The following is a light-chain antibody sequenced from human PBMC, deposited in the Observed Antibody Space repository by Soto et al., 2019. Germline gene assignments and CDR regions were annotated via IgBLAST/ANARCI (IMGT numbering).Light chain of an antibody. CDR3: QSYDSSLSVVV. J-gene: IGLJ2*01. CDR1: SSNIGAGYD. Sequence: QSVLTQPPSVSGAPGQRVTISRTGSSSNIGAGYDVHWYQHLPGTAPKLLIYGNSNRPSGVPDRFSGSKSGTSASLAITGLQAEDEADYYCQSYDSSLSVVVFGGGTKLTVL. V-gene: IGLV1-40*01. CDR2: GNS.